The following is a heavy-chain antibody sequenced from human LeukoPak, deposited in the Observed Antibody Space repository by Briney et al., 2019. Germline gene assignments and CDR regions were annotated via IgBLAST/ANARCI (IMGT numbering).Heavy chain of an antibody. CDR1: GYSISSGYQ. J-gene: IGHJ5*02. V-gene: IGHV4-38-2*02. CDR3: ARDPRWLTPDCTSISCYENYFGP. D-gene: IGHD2-2*01. CDR2: IFHTGSA. Sequence: SETLSLTCAVSGYSISSGYQWAWIRQPPGKTLEWIGSIFHTGSAHYNPSLKSRVTISVGTYTNHFSLRLTSVTAADTAVYYCARDPRWLTPDCTSISCYENYFGPWGQGILVTVSS.